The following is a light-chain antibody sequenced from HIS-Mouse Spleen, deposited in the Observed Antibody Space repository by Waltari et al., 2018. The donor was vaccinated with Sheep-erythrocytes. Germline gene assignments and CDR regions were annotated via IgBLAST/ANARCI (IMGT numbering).Light chain of an antibody. Sequence: QSALTQPRSVSGSPGQSVTISCTGTSSDVGGYNYVSWYQQHPGKAPKLMIYDDSKRASGVPDRFSGSKSGNTASLTISGLQAEDEADYYCCSYAGSYNHVFATGTKVTVL. CDR3: CSYAGSYNHV. V-gene: IGLV2-11*01. CDR2: DDS. CDR1: SSDVGGYNY. J-gene: IGLJ1*01.